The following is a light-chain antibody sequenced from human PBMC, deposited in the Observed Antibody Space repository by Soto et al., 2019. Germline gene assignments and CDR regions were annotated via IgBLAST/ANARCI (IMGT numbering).Light chain of an antibody. J-gene: IGKJ5*01. Sequence: EIMMTQSPVTLSMSPGERATLSCRASQSVSNNLAWYQQKPGQAPRLLNYYASTRATGIPARFSGSGSGTEFTLTISSLQSEDFALYYCQQYNDWPPITFGQGTRLEIK. CDR3: QQYNDWPPIT. CDR2: YAS. V-gene: IGKV3-15*01. CDR1: QSVSNN.